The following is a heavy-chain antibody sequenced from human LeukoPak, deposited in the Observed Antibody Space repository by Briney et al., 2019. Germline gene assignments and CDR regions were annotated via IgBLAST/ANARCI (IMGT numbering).Heavy chain of an antibody. CDR3: AGGYGDYEYTYYFDY. Sequence: GASVKVSCKASGYTFTGYYMHWVRQAPGQGLEWMGWINPNSGGTNYAQKFQGRVTMTRDTSISTAYMELSGLRSDDTAVYYCAGGYGDYEYTYYFDYWGQGTLVTVSS. J-gene: IGHJ4*02. V-gene: IGHV1-2*02. D-gene: IGHD4-17*01. CDR1: GYTFTGYY. CDR2: INPNSGGT.